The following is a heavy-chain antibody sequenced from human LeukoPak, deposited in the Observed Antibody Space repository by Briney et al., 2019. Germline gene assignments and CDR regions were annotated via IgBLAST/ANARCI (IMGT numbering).Heavy chain of an antibody. CDR2: ISGSGGST. Sequence: GGSLRLSCAASGFTFSSYAMSWVRQAPGKGLEWVSAISGSGGSTYYADSVKGRFTISRDNAKNSLYLQMNSLRAEDTAVYYCARDGAIFGVVIQDFDYWGQGTLVTVSS. V-gene: IGHV3-23*01. J-gene: IGHJ4*02. D-gene: IGHD3-3*01. CDR3: ARDGAIFGVVIQDFDY. CDR1: GFTFSSYA.